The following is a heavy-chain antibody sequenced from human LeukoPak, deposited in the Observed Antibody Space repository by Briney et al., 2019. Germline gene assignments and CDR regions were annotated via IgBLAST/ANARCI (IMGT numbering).Heavy chain of an antibody. V-gene: IGHV4-59*01. CDR1: GGSFSGYY. J-gene: IGHJ4*02. Sequence: SETLSLTCAVYGGSFSGYYWSWIRQPPGKGLEWNGYIYYSGSTNYNPSLKSRVTISVDTSKNQFSLKLSSVTAADTAVYYCARVQTGDYFDYWGQGTLVTVSS. CDR3: ARVQTGDYFDY. CDR2: IYYSGST. D-gene: IGHD7-27*01.